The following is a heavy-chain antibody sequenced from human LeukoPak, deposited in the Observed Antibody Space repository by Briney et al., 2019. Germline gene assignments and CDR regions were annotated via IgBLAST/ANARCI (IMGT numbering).Heavy chain of an antibody. V-gene: IGHV3-23*01. CDR1: GFTFSSYG. J-gene: IGHJ5*02. CDR2: ISGSGGRT. CDR3: AKVTFEGVDP. Sequence: PGGTLRLSCAASGFTFSSYGMSWVRQAPGKGLEWVSGISGSGGRTYYADSVKGRFTISRDNSKNTLYLQMNSLRAEDTAVYYCAKVTFEGVDPWGQGTLVTVSS. D-gene: IGHD2/OR15-2a*01.